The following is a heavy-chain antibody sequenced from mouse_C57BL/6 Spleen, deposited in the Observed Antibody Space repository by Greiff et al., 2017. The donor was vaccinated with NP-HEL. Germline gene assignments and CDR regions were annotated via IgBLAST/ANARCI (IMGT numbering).Heavy chain of an antibody. Sequence: VQLQQSGAELAKPGASVKLSGKASGYTFISYWMHWVKQRPGQGLEWIGYFNTSSGYTKYNQKFKYKATLTADKSSSTAYMQLSSLTYEDSSVYYCARSGYYGSSYGYFDVWGTGTTVTVSS. D-gene: IGHD1-1*01. CDR1: GYTFISYW. V-gene: IGHV1-7*01. J-gene: IGHJ1*03. CDR3: ARSGYYGSSYGYFDV. CDR2: FNTSSGYT.